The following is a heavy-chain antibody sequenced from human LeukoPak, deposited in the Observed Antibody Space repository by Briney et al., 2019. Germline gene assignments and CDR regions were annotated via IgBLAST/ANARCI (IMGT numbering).Heavy chain of an antibody. Sequence: PGGSLRLSCAASGFTFDDYAMHWVRQAPGKGLEWVSGISWNSGSIGYADSVKGRFTISRDNAKNSLYLQMNSLRAEDTAVYYCASSNWFDPWGQGTLVTVSS. J-gene: IGHJ5*02. CDR2: ISWNSGSI. CDR3: ASSNWFDP. CDR1: GFTFDDYA. V-gene: IGHV3-9*01.